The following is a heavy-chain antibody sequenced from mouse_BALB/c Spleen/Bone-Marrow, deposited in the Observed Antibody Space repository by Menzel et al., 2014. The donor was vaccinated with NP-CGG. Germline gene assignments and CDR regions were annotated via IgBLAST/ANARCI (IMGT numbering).Heavy chain of an antibody. CDR3: ARGFLGYFDY. V-gene: IGHV1S137*01. CDR2: ISIYSGNT. Sequence: QVQLKESGPELVRPGVSVKISCKGSGYTFTDYPMHWVKQSHAKSLEWIGVISIYSGNTNYNQNFKGKAKMTVDKSSSTMDMGLDRLATEDSAIYHCARGFLGYFDYWGQGTTLTVSS. CDR1: GYTFTDYP. J-gene: IGHJ2*01.